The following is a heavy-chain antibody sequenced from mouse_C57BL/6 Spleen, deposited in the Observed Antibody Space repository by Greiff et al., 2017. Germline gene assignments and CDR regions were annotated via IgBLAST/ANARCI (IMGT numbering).Heavy chain of an antibody. CDR1: GYTFTSYW. J-gene: IGHJ3*01. V-gene: IGHV1-52*01. CDR3: ARWKGTGAY. CDR2: IDPSDSET. D-gene: IGHD3-3*01. Sequence: QVQLKQPGAELVRPGSSVKLSCKASGYTFTSYWMHWVKQRPIQGLEWIGNIDPSDSETHYNQKFKDKATLTVDKSSSTAYMQLSSLTSEDSAVYYCARWKGTGAYWGQGTLVTVSA.